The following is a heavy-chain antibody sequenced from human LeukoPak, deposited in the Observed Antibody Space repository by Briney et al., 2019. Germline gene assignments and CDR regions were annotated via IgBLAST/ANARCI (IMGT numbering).Heavy chain of an antibody. CDR2: ISGSGGST. D-gene: IGHD2-15*01. CDR1: GFTFSSYA. Sequence: GGSLRLSCAASGFTFSSYAMSWVRQAPGEGLEWVSAISGSGGSTYYADSVKGRFTISRDNSKNTLYLQMNSLRAEDTAVYYCAKEYRYCSGGSCYSGEDAFDIWGQGTMVTVSS. CDR3: AKEYRYCSGGSCYSGEDAFDI. J-gene: IGHJ3*02. V-gene: IGHV3-23*01.